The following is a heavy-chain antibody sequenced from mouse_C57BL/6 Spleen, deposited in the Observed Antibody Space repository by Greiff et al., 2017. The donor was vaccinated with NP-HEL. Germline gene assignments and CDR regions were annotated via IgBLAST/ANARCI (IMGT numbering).Heavy chain of an antibody. CDR1: GFTFSSYA. V-gene: IGHV5-4*01. D-gene: IGHD1-2*01. CDR2: ISDGGSYT. CDR3: ARDLATADWYFYV. Sequence: EVMLVESGGGLVKPGGSLKLSCAASGFTFSSYAMSWVRQTPEKRLEWVATISDGGSYTYYPDNVKGRFTISRDNAKNNLYLQMSHLKSEDTAMYYCARDLATADWYFYVWGTGTTVTVSS. J-gene: IGHJ1*03.